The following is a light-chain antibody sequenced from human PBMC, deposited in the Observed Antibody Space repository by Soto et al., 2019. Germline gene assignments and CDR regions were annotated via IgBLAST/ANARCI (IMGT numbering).Light chain of an antibody. V-gene: IGKV1-5*03. CDR2: KAS. Sequence: IQMTQSPSTLSASVGDRVTFTCRASQSISTWLAWYQQKPGKAPKLLIYKASTIEVGVPSRFSGSGSGTEFTLTISPLQPVEFATYFCQQYISYPWTFGQGTKV. CDR1: QSISTW. CDR3: QQYISYPWT. J-gene: IGKJ1*01.